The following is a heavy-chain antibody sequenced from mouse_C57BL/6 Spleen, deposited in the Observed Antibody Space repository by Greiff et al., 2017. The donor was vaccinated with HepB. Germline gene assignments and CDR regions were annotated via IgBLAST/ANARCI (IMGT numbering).Heavy chain of an antibody. CDR1: GYTFTSYW. CDR2: IDPSDSYT. CDR3: ASLWLRRDYYAMDY. V-gene: IGHV1-59*01. Sequence: QMQLKQPGAELVRPGTSVKLSCKASGYTFTSYWMHWVKQRPGQGLEWIGVIDPSDSYTNYNQKFKGKATLTVDTSSSTAYMQLSSLTSEDSAVYYCASLWLRRDYYAMDYWGQGTSVTVSS. D-gene: IGHD2-2*01. J-gene: IGHJ4*01.